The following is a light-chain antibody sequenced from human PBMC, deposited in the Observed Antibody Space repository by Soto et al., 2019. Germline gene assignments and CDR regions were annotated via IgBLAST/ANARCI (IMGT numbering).Light chain of an antibody. J-gene: IGKJ5*01. CDR1: QSVLYSSNNKNY. Sequence: DIVMTQSPDSLAVSLGERATINCKSSQSVLYSSNNKNYLAWYQQKPGQTPNLLIYWASTRESGVPDRFSGSGSGIDFPLTLSSLQAEDVAVYYCQQYYGHPPTFVQGTRLEIK. V-gene: IGKV4-1*01. CDR2: WAS. CDR3: QQYYGHPPT.